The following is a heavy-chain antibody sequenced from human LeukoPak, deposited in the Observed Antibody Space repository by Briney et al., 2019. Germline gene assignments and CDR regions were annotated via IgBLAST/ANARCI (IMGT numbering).Heavy chain of an antibody. Sequence: GGSLRLSCAASGFTFSSYGMHSVRQAPGKGLEWGAFITYDGSNKYYADSVKCRFTISRDNSNNTLYLEMNSLRAEDTAVYYCAKDLDMFPEAYYFDYWGQGTLVTVSS. CDR1: GFTFSSYG. CDR2: ITYDGSNK. D-gene: IGHD2-2*03. J-gene: IGHJ4*02. CDR3: AKDLDMFPEAYYFDY. V-gene: IGHV3-30*18.